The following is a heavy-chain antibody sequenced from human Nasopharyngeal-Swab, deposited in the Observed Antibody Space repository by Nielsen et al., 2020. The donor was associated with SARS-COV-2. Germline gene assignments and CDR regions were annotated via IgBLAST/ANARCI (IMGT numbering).Heavy chain of an antibody. J-gene: IGHJ4*02. D-gene: IGHD5-18*01. Sequence: GESLKISCAASGFTFSSYWMSWVRQAPGKGLEWVANIKQDGSEKYYVDSVKGRFTISRDNSKNTLYLQMNSLRAEDTAVYYCAREAIQEFDYWGQGTLVTVSS. V-gene: IGHV3-7*01. CDR1: GFTFSSYW. CDR2: IKQDGSEK. CDR3: AREAIQEFDY.